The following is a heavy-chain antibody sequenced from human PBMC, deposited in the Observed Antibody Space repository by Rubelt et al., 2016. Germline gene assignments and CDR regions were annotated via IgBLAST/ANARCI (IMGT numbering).Heavy chain of an antibody. J-gene: IGHJ4*02. V-gene: IGHV3-7*01. CDR1: GFTFSSYW. CDR3: ARIKSGWYFHFDY. Sequence: EVQLVESGGGLVQPGGSLRVSCAASGFTFSSYWMSWVRQAPGKGLEWVANIKQDGSEKYYVDSVKGRFTISRDNAKNSLYLPMNSLRAEDTAVYFCARIKSGWYFHFDYWGQGTPVTVSS. CDR2: IKQDGSEK. D-gene: IGHD6-19*01.